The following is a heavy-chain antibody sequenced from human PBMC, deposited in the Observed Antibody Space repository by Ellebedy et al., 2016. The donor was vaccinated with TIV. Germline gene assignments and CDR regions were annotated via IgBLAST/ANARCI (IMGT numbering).Heavy chain of an antibody. J-gene: IGHJ4*02. CDR2: ISYDGSNK. CDR3: ARPLFYSSSWYIPLGY. Sequence: GESLKISCAASGFTFSSYAMHWVRPAPGKGLAWVAVISYDGSNKYYADSVKGRFTISRDNSKNTLYLQMNSLRAEDTAVYYCARPLFYSSSWYIPLGYWGQGTLVTVSS. D-gene: IGHD6-13*01. V-gene: IGHV3-30-3*01. CDR1: GFTFSSYA.